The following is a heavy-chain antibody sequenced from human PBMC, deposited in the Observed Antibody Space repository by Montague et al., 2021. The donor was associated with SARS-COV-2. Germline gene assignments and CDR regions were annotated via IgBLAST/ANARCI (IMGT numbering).Heavy chain of an antibody. J-gene: IGHJ4*02. D-gene: IGHD5-12*01. CDR1: GDSITSSNW. CDR2: ISRSGPT. V-gene: IGHV4/OR15-8*02. Sequence: SETLSLTCVVLGDSITSSNWWSWVRQPPGKGLEWIGEISRSGPTNYSPPLRSRVTMSIDTVKNYFSLTVTSVTAADTAVYYCSRLNGRGYHGYESDYWGQGTLVTVSS. CDR3: SRLNGRGYHGYESDY.